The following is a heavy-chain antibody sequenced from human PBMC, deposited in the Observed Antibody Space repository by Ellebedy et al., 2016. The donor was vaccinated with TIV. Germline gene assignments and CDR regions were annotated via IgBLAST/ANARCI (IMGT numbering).Heavy chain of an antibody. V-gene: IGHV1-8*01. Sequence: AASVKVSCKASGYTFTNYDINWVRQATGQGLEWMGWMNPNSARTGYAQKFQGRVTMTRNNSITTAYMELSSLRSEDTAVYYCARGGFYYGSASYYPFDFWGQGTLITVSS. D-gene: IGHD3-10*01. CDR1: GYTFTNYD. CDR2: MNPNSART. J-gene: IGHJ4*02. CDR3: ARGGFYYGSASYYPFDF.